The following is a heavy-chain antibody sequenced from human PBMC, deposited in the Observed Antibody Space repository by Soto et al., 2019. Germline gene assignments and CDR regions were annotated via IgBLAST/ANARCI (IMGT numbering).Heavy chain of an antibody. V-gene: IGHV3-30*03. J-gene: IGHJ5*02. CDR3: AYRNWFDP. Sequence: PGGSLRLSCAASGFTFSSYGMHWVRQAPGKGLEWVAVISYDGSNKYYADSVKGRFTISRDNSKNTLYLQMNSLRAEDTAVYYCAYRNWFDPWGQGTMVTVYS. CDR1: GFTFSSYG. CDR2: ISYDGSNK. D-gene: IGHD5-18*01.